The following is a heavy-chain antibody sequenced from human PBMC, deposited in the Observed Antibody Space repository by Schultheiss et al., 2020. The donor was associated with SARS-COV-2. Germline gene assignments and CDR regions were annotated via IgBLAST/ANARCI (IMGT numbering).Heavy chain of an antibody. CDR3: ARGSLLPLRGDYYYYAMDV. Sequence: SETLSLTCTVSGGSISSGGYYWSWIRQPPGKGLEWIGHIYYSGSTYYNPSLESRVSFSVDASKNHFSLKLYSVTAADTAVYYCARGSLLPLRGDYYYYAMDVWGQGTTVTVSS. CDR2: IYYSGST. CDR1: GGSISSGGYY. V-gene: IGHV4-31*03. D-gene: IGHD3-10*01. J-gene: IGHJ6*02.